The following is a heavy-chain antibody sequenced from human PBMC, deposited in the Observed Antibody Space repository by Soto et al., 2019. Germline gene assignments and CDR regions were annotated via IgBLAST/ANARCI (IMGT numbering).Heavy chain of an antibody. CDR2: IYYSGST. Sequence: SETLSLTCTVSGGSISSGGYYWSWIRQHPGKGLEWIGYIYYSGSTYYNPSLKSRVTISVDTSKNQFSLKLSSVTAADTAVYYCARDSSGYYHTHDYWGQGTLVTVSS. CDR1: GGSISSGGYY. D-gene: IGHD3-22*01. V-gene: IGHV4-31*03. J-gene: IGHJ4*02. CDR3: ARDSSGYYHTHDY.